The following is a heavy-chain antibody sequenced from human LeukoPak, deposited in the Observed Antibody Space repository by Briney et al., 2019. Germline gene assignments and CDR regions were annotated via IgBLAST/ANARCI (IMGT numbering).Heavy chain of an antibody. CDR1: GGSNSSYY. CDR2: IYYSGST. D-gene: IGHD1-26*01. J-gene: IGHJ4*02. CDR3: ARGGAHEFDY. V-gene: IGHV4-59*01. Sequence: PSETLSLTCTVSGGSNSSYYWSWIRQPPGKGLEWIGYIYYSGSTNYNPSLKSRVTISVDTSKNQFSLKLSSVTAADTAVYYCARGGAHEFDYWGQGTLVTVSS.